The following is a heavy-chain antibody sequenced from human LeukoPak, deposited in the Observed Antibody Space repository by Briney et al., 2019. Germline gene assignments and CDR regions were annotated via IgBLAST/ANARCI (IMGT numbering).Heavy chain of an antibody. V-gene: IGHV3-23*01. CDR1: GFTFSTYA. CDR3: AKVRGSGWFYFDY. Sequence: PGGSLRLSCVASGFTFSTYAMNWVRQAPGKGLEWVSSISGSGGTTYYADSVRGRFTISRDNSKKTLYLQMNSLRAKDTAVYYCAKVRGSGWFYFDYWGQGTLVTVSS. J-gene: IGHJ4*02. CDR2: ISGSGGTT. D-gene: IGHD6-19*01.